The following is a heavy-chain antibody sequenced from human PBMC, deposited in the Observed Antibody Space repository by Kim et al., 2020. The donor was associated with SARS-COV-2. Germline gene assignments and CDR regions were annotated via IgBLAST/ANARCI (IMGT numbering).Heavy chain of an antibody. Sequence: GGSLRLSCAASGFTFSSYGMHWVRQAPGKGLEWVAVIWYDGSNKYYADSVKGRFTISRDNSKNTLYLQMNSLRAEDTAVYYCARAILRVIGWYFDLWGRGTLVTVSS. J-gene: IGHJ2*01. CDR3: ARAILRVIGWYFDL. V-gene: IGHV3-33*01. D-gene: IGHD4-17*01. CDR1: GFTFSSYG. CDR2: IWYDGSNK.